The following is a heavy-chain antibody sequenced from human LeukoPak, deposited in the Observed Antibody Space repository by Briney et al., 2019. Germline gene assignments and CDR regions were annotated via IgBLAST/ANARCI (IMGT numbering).Heavy chain of an antibody. D-gene: IGHD6-19*01. CDR2: MNPNSGNT. V-gene: IGHV1-8*01. CDR1: GYTFTSYD. J-gene: IGHJ4*02. CDR3: ARAGRYSSGLYYFDY. Sequence: ASVKVSCKASGYTFTSYDINWGRQATGQGLEWMGWMNPNSGNTGYAQKFQGRVTMTRNTSISTAYMELSSLRFEDTAVYYCARAGRYSSGLYYFDYWGQGTLVTVSS.